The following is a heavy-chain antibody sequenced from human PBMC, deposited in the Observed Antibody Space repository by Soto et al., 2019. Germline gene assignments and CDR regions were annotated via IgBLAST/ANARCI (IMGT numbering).Heavy chain of an antibody. J-gene: IGHJ5*02. CDR2: IYTSGST. CDR3: VRESPPGFNWFDP. V-gene: IGHV4-4*07. CDR1: AGSISSNY. D-gene: IGHD3-10*01. Sequence: SETLSLTCSVSAGSISSNYWSWIRQPAGKRLEWVGRIYTSGSTNYNPPLKSRVTMSIDTSKNQFSLNLTSVTAADTAVYYCVRESPPGFNWFDPWGQGILVTVSS.